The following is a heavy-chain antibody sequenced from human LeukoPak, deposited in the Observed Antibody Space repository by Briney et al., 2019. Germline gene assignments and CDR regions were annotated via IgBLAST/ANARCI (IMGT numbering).Heavy chain of an antibody. V-gene: IGHV3-7*01. CDR2: IKKDGCEK. J-gene: IGHJ4*02. CDR3: ARDLSGVTGYTYGRGIDY. D-gene: IGHD5-18*01. CDR1: GFTFSSYW. Sequence: PGGSLRLSCAASGFTFSSYWMSWVRQAPGKGLEWVANIKKDGCEKYYVDSVKGRFTISRDNAKTSLYLQMNSLRAEDTAVYYCARDLSGVTGYTYGRGIDYWGQGTLVTVSS.